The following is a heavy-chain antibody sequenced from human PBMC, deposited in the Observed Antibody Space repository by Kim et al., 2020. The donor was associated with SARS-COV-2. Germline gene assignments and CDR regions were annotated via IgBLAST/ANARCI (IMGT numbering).Heavy chain of an antibody. CDR2: IYSGGST. CDR3: ARESGGQNWGLDRGMDY. CDR1: GFTVSNNY. V-gene: IGHV3-66*01. D-gene: IGHD7-27*01. J-gene: IGHJ4*02. Sequence: GGSLRLSCAASGFTVSNNYMSWVRQAPGKGLEWVSVIYSGGSTYYADSVKGRFIISRDNSKNTLYLQMNSLRAEDTAVYYCARESGGQNWGLDRGMDYWGQGTLVTVSS.